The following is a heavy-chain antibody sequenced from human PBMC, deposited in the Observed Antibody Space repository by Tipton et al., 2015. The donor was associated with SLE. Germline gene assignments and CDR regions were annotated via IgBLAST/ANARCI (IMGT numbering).Heavy chain of an antibody. CDR3: ARATLLTQRITMADAFDI. D-gene: IGHD3-10*01. CDR2: INYGGTT. Sequence: LRLSCAASGFTFSSYAMSWVRQAPGKGLEWIGSINYGGTTLYHPSLKSRVTISVDTSKNQFSLKLSSVTAADTAVYYCARATLLTQRITMADAFDIWGQGTMVTVSS. V-gene: IGHV4-38-2*01. CDR1: GFTFSSYA. J-gene: IGHJ3*02.